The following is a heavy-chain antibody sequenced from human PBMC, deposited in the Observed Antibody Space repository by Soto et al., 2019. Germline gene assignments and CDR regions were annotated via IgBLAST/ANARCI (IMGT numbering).Heavy chain of an antibody. D-gene: IGHD3-3*01. Sequence: GGSLRLSCTASGFTFTYYAFSWVRQAPGKGLEWVSAISANGQGIYYADSVKGRFTISRDNSKNTLYLQMNSLRAEDTAVYYCAKGVLRYYDFWSGYSPYYYYGMDVWGQGTTVTVSS. CDR2: ISANGQGI. V-gene: IGHV3-23*01. CDR3: AKGVLRYYDFWSGYSPYYYYGMDV. CDR1: GFTFTYYA. J-gene: IGHJ6*02.